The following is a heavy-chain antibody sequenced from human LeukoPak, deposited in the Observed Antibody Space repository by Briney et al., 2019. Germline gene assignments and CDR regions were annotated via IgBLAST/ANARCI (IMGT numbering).Heavy chain of an antibody. CDR1: GFSFSRFY. V-gene: IGHV3-11*01. CDR3: ARETKGARAFDI. J-gene: IGHJ3*02. CDR2: IPTSGISV. D-gene: IGHD1-14*01. Sequence: GGSLRLSCAASGFSFSRFYMSWVRQTPGKALEWISYIPTSGISVHYADSVKGRFTISRDNAKNSLYLQMKSLRAEDTAVYYCARETKGARAFDIWGQGTMVTVSS.